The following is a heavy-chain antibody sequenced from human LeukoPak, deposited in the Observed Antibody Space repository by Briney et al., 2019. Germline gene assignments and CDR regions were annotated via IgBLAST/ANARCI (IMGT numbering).Heavy chain of an antibody. D-gene: IGHD6-19*01. J-gene: IGHJ3*02. CDR1: GFSFSDSY. Sequence: GGSLRLSCVVSGFSFSDSYMTWIRQTPGKGLEWLAYISGSGSDIYYADSVKGRFTISRDNAKNSLYLQMNSLRAGDTAVYYCARGHSSGAFDIWGQGTMVTVSS. CDR3: ARGHSSGAFDI. CDR2: ISGSGSDI. V-gene: IGHV3-11*04.